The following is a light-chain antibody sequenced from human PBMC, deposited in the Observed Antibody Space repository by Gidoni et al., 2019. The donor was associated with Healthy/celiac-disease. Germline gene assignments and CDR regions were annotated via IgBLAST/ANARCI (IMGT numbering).Light chain of an antibody. CDR1: QGISSY. V-gene: IGKV1-9*01. Sequence: DIQLTQSPSFLSASVGDRVTITCRASQGISSYLAWYQQKPGKAPKLLIYAASTLQSGVPSRFSGSGSGTEFTLTISSLQPEDFATYYCQQLNSYPMEGRFGQGTKLEIK. CDR2: AAS. CDR3: QQLNSYPMEGR. J-gene: IGKJ2*04.